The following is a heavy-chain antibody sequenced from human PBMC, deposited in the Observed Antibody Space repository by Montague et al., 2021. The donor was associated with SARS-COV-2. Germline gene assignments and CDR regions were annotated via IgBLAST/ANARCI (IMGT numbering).Heavy chain of an antibody. CDR2: IYQSGST. D-gene: IGHD3/OR15-3a*01. CDR1: GDSIMTTNW. Sequence: SETLSLTCAVSGDSIMTTNWWSWVRQPPGKGLEWIGEIYQSGSTNYNPSLKSRVTMSIVKSKNQFSLELNSVTAADTALYYCVRAGGLDNRPPVWGQGALVIVSS. CDR3: VRAGGLDNRPPV. J-gene: IGHJ4*02. V-gene: IGHV4-4*02.